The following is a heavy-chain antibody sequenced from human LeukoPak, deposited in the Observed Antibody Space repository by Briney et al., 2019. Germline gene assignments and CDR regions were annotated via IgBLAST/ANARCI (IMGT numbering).Heavy chain of an antibody. D-gene: IGHD5-24*01. J-gene: IGHJ3*02. CDR3: ARGRWLPNAFDI. V-gene: IGHV4-61*08. Sequence: MASETLSLTCTVSGGSISSGDYYWSWIRQPPGKGLEWIGYIYYSGRTDYNPSLKSRVTISVDTSKHQFSMKLKSVTAADTAVYFCARGRWLPNAFDIWGQGTMVTVFS. CDR1: GGSISSGDYY. CDR2: IYYSGRT.